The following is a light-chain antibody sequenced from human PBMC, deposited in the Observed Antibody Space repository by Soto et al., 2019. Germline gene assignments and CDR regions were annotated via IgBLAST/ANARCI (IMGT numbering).Light chain of an antibody. V-gene: IGLV2-14*03. J-gene: IGLJ1*01. CDR1: SSDVGGYNY. CDR2: EVS. Sequence: QSALTQPASVSGSPGQSITISCTGTSSDVGGYNYVSWYQQHPGKGPKLMIYEVSNRPSGVSNRFSGSKSGNTATLTISGLQAEDEADYYCGSYTDTTYVFGTGTKLTVL. CDR3: GSYTDTTYV.